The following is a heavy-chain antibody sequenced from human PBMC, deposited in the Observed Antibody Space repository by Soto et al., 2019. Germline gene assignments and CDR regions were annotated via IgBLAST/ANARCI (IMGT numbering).Heavy chain of an antibody. CDR2: ISGSGGST. CDR3: AKLIVPAAKAYPHKYGMDV. J-gene: IGHJ6*02. V-gene: IGHV3-23*01. D-gene: IGHD2-2*01. CDR1: GFTFSSYA. Sequence: GGPLRLSCAASGFTFSSYAMSWVRQAPGKGLEWVSAISGSGGSTYYADSVKGRFTISRDNSKNTLYLQMNSLRAEDTAVYYCAKLIVPAAKAYPHKYGMDVWGQGTTVTVSS.